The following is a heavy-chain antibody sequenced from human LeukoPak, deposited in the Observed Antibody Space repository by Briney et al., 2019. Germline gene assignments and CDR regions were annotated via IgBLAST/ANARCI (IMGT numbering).Heavy chain of an antibody. Sequence: GGSLRLSCAASGFTFSSYEMNWVSQAPGKGLEWVSYISSSGSTIYYADSVKGRFTISRDNAKNSLYVQMNSLRAEDTAVYYCAELGITMIGGVWGKGTTVTISS. CDR3: AELGITMIGGV. J-gene: IGHJ6*04. V-gene: IGHV3-48*03. D-gene: IGHD3-10*02. CDR1: GFTFSSYE. CDR2: ISSSGSTI.